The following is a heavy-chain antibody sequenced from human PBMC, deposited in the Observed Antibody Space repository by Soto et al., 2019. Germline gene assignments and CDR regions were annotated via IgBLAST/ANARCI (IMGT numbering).Heavy chain of an antibody. CDR1: GGSFSGYY. Sequence: ETLSLTCAVYGGSFSGYYWSWIRQPPGKGLEWIGEINHSGSTNYNPSLKSRVTISVDTSKNQFSLKLSSVTAADTAVYYCASSGSRLRFFYYYGMDVWGQGTTVTVSS. D-gene: IGHD3-3*01. CDR2: INHSGST. J-gene: IGHJ6*02. CDR3: ASSGSRLRFFYYYGMDV. V-gene: IGHV4-34*01.